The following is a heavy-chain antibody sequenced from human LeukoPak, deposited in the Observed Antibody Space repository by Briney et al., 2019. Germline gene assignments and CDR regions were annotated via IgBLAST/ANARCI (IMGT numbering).Heavy chain of an antibody. CDR2: INAYNGNT. CDR3: ARRQGTTLSFDY. J-gene: IGHJ4*02. Sequence: GASVKASCKASGYTFTSYGFSWVRQAPGQGLEWMGWINAYNGNTNYAQKPQGRVTMTTDTSTSTAYMELRSLRFDDTAVYYCARRQGTTLSFDYWGQGTLVTVSS. V-gene: IGHV1-18*01. D-gene: IGHD1-1*01. CDR1: GYTFTSYG.